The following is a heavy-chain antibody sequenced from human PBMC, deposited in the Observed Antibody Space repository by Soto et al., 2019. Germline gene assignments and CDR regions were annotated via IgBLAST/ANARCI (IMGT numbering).Heavy chain of an antibody. Sequence: QVQLVQSGAEVKKPGASVKVSCKASGYTFTSYDINWVRQATGQGLEWMGWMNPNSGNTGYAQKFQGRVTMTRNTSISTAYMDLSSLRSEDTAVYYCAGGGEDCSGGSCYLRFDPWGQGTLVTVSS. D-gene: IGHD2-15*01. CDR2: MNPNSGNT. V-gene: IGHV1-8*01. CDR3: AGGGEDCSGGSCYLRFDP. CDR1: GYTFTSYD. J-gene: IGHJ5*02.